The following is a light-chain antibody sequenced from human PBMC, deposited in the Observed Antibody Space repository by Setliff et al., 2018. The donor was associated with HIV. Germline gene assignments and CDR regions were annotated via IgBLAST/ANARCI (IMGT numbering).Light chain of an antibody. CDR1: SSNIENNY. CDR2: DNN. CDR3: QSFDNYFSDSRL. J-gene: IGLJ3*02. V-gene: IGLV1-51*01. Sequence: QSVLTQPPSVSAAPGQKVTISCSGRSSNIENNYVSWYQHLPGTAPKLLIYDNNERPSGIPDRFSGAKSGTSASLAITGLQTEDEADYYCQSFDNYFSDSRLFGGGTKVTVL.